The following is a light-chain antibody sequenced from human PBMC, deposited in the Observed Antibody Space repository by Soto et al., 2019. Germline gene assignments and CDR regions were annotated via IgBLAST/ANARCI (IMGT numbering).Light chain of an antibody. J-gene: IGLJ3*02. CDR1: SSDIGGYNH. Sequence: QSALTQPTSVSGSPGQSITISCTGVSSDIGGYNHVSWYQQHPGKVPRLTIYDVDNRPLGVSNRFSGSQSGNTASLSISGLQAEDEADYYCCAYTARTTLSWVFGGGTKVTVL. V-gene: IGLV2-14*03. CDR3: CAYTARTTLSWV. CDR2: DVD.